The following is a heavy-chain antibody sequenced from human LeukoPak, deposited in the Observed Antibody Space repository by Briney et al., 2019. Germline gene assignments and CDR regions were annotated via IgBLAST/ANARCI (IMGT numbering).Heavy chain of an antibody. CDR3: ARDRRIAAASYYYGMDV. CDR2: IIPIFGIA. V-gene: IGHV1-69*04. CDR1: GGTFSSYA. Sequence: SVKVSCKASGGTFSSYAISWVRQAPGQGLEWMGRIIPIFGIANCAQKFQGRVTITADKSTSTAYMELSSLRSEDTAVYYCARDRRIAAASYYYGMDVWGQGTTVTVSS. J-gene: IGHJ6*02. D-gene: IGHD6-13*01.